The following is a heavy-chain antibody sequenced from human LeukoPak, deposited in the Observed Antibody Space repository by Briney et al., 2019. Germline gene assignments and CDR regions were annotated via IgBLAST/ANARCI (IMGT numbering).Heavy chain of an antibody. CDR1: RFTFSSYE. J-gene: IGHJ4*02. CDR3: ARDGLGGFDY. Sequence: GGSLRLSCAASRFTFSSYEMNWVRQAPGKGLEWVSYISSSGSTIYYADSVKGRFTISRDNAKNSLYLQMNSLRAEDTAVYYCARDGLGGFDYWGQGTLVTVSS. D-gene: IGHD3-16*01. V-gene: IGHV3-48*03. CDR2: ISSSGSTI.